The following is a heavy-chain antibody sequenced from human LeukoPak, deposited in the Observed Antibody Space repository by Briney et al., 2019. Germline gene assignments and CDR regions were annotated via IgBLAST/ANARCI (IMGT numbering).Heavy chain of an antibody. V-gene: IGHV4-34*01. CDR1: GGSFSGYY. J-gene: IGHJ5*02. Sequence: TSETLSLTCAVYGGSFSGYYWSWIRQPPGKGLEWIGEINHSGSTNYNPSLKSRVTISVDTSKNQFSLKLSSVTAADTAVYYCARARSARSYSSGWIVIGPWGQGTLVTVSS. D-gene: IGHD6-19*01. CDR2: INHSGST. CDR3: ARARSARSYSSGWIVIGP.